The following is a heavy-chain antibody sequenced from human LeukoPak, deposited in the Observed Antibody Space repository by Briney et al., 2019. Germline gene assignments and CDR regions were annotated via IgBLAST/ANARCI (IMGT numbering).Heavy chain of an antibody. CDR1: GHTFTSYG. Sequence: GASVTVSCKASGHTFTSYGISWVRQAPGQGLEWMGWISAYNGNTNYAQKLQGRVTMTTDTSTSTAYMELRSLRSDDTAVYYCARDIWDIVVVPAAINPADYWGQGTLVTVSS. D-gene: IGHD2-2*02. J-gene: IGHJ4*02. CDR2: ISAYNGNT. CDR3: ARDIWDIVVVPAAINPADY. V-gene: IGHV1-18*01.